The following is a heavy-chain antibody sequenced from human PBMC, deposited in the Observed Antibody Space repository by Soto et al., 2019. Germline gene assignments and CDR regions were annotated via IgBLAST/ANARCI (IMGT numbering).Heavy chain of an antibody. CDR2: IYYSGST. CDR3: ERHRGQYSSSWFDT. D-gene: IGHD6-13*01. V-gene: IGHV4-31*03. Sequence: SETLSLTCTVSGGSISSGGYYWSWIRQHPGKGLEWIGYIYYSGSTYYNPSLKSRVTISVDTSKNQFSLKLTSVTSADTAVYQCERHRGQYSSSWFDTWVQGTLVTVSS. J-gene: IGHJ5*02. CDR1: GGSISSGGYY.